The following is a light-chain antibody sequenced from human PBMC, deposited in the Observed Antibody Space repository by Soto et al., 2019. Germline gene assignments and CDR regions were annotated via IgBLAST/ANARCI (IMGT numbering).Light chain of an antibody. Sequence: QSALTQPRSVSGSPGQSGTISCTRTNSDVGGYDRVSWYQQKTGKVPKLLIHDVSQRPSGVPDRFSGSRSANTASLTISGLQADDAADYYCCAYAGSFSYVFGIGTKVTVL. V-gene: IGLV2-11*01. J-gene: IGLJ1*01. CDR1: NSDVGGYDR. CDR2: DVS. CDR3: CAYAGSFSYV.